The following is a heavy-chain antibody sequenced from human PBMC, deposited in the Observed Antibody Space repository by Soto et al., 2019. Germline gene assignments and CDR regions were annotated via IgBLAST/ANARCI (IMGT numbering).Heavy chain of an antibody. V-gene: IGHV3-23*01. CDR2: ISGSGGST. D-gene: IGHD3-22*01. CDR1: GFTFSSYA. CDR3: AKGTISNYYYDSSGYYFQDAFDI. J-gene: IGHJ3*02. Sequence: GGSLRLSCAASGFTFSSYAMSWVRQAPGKGLEWVSAISGSGGSTYYPDSVKGRFTISRDNSKNTLYLQMNGLRAEDTAVYYCAKGTISNYYYDSSGYYFQDAFDIWGQGTMVTVSS.